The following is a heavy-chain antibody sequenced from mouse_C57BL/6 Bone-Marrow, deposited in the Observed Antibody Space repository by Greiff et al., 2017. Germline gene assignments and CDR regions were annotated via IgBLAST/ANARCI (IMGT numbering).Heavy chain of an antibody. CDR3: ARQTVVHYYAMDY. CDR2: ISSGGSYN. J-gene: IGHJ4*01. Sequence: DVKLVESGGDLVKPGGSLKLSCEASGFTFSSYGMSWVRQTPDKRLEWVATISSGGSYNYYPDSVKGRFTISRDNAKNTLYLQMSSLKSEDTAMYYCARQTVVHYYAMDYWGQGTSVTVSS. CDR1: GFTFSSYG. V-gene: IGHV5-6*02. D-gene: IGHD1-1*01.